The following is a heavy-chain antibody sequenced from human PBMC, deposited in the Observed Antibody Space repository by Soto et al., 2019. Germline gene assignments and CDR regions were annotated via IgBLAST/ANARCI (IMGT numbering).Heavy chain of an antibody. CDR1: GGSLSGYY. Sequence: SETLSLTCAVYGGSLSGYYWSWIRQPPGKGLEWIGEINHSGSTNYNPSLKCRVTISVDTSKNQFSLKLSSVTAAGTAVYYCARESSGYYYYYGMDVWGQGTTVTVSS. V-gene: IGHV4-34*01. J-gene: IGHJ6*02. CDR3: ARESSGYYYYYGMDV. D-gene: IGHD3-10*01. CDR2: INHSGST.